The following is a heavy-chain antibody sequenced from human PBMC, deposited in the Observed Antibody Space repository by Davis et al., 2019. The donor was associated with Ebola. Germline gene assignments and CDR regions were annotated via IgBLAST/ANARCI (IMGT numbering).Heavy chain of an antibody. CDR2: ISSSSSYI. V-gene: IGHV3-21*01. Sequence: GASLKISCAASGFTFSSYSMNWVRQAPGKGLEWVSSISSSSSYIYYADSVKGRFTISRDNAKNSLYLQMNSLGAEDTAVYYCARDQYYYGLDVWGQGTTVTVSS. CDR3: ARDQYYYGLDV. CDR1: GFTFSSYS. J-gene: IGHJ6*02.